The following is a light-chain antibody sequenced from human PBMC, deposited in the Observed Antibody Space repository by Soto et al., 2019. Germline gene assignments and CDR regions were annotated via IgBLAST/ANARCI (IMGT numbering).Light chain of an antibody. Sequence: SALTQPPSASGSPGQSVTISCTGTSSDVGAYIFVSWYQQHPGKAPKLMVYDVNRRPPGVPDRFFGSKSGNTASLTVSGLQAEDEADYYCVSFAGGTYVFGTGTKVT. CDR2: DVN. CDR1: SSDVGAYIF. V-gene: IGLV2-8*01. CDR3: VSFAGGTYV. J-gene: IGLJ1*01.